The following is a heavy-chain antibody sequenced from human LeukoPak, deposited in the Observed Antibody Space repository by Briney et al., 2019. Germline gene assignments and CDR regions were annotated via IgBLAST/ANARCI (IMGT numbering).Heavy chain of an antibody. D-gene: IGHD3-22*01. V-gene: IGHV3-23*01. Sequence: GGSLRLSCSASGFTFNSYAMSWVRQAPGKGLEWVSAISGSGGRTHYADSVKGRFTISRDNSKNTLYLQMNSLRAEDTAVYYCAKGDHYDSSGKTSFDYWGQGTLVTVSS. CDR1: GFTFNSYA. J-gene: IGHJ4*02. CDR3: AKGDHYDSSGKTSFDY. CDR2: ISGSGGRT.